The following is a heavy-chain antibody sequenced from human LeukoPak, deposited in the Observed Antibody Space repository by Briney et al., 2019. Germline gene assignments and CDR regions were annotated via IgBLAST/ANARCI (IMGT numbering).Heavy chain of an antibody. CDR1: GFTFSSYE. V-gene: IGHV3-48*03. J-gene: IGHJ4*02. Sequence: GGSLRLSCAASGFTFSSYEFNWVRQAPGKGLEWVSYIGVGGSSIYYADSVRGRFTTSRDNAKNSLYLQLNSLRAEDTAGYYCARETAHCGGECFDYWGQGTLVTVSS. CDR2: IGVGGSSI. CDR3: ARETAHCGGECFDY. D-gene: IGHD2-21*01.